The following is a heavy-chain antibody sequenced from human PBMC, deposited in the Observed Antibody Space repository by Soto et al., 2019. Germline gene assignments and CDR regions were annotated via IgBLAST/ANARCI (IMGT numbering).Heavy chain of an antibody. CDR3: AREYYVAVVDPGY. CDR2: ISNEGSNE. V-gene: IGHV3-30-3*01. D-gene: IGHD3-10*02. Sequence: SLRLSCAASGFSFSSYAMHWVRQAPGKGLEWVAVISNEGSNEHYADSLKGRFSISRDNSKNTLYLQMCSLRPEDTAVYYCAREYYVAVVDPGYWGQGTLVTVSS. J-gene: IGHJ4*02. CDR1: GFSFSSYA.